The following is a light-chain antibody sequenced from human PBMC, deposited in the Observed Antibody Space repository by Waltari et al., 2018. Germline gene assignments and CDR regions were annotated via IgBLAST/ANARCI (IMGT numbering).Light chain of an antibody. J-gene: IGKJ4*01. CDR1: QSVSSIY. V-gene: IGKV3-20*01. CDR3: QQYVSSPLT. CDR2: GAS. Sequence: GTLSLSPGERATLSCRASQSVSSIYLAWYQQKPGQTPRLLIYGASSRATGIPDRFSGSGSGTDFTLTISRLEPEDSAVYYCQQYVSSPLTFGGGTKVEIK.